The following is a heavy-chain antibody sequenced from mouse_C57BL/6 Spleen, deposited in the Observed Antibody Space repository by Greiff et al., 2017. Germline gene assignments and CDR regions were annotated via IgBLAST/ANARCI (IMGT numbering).Heavy chain of an antibody. J-gene: IGHJ2*01. CDR3: TRKGGTNFSFVC. V-gene: IGHV1-15*01. Sequence: LVESGAELVRPGASVTLSCKASGYTFTDYEMHWVKQTPVHGLEWIGAIDPETGGTAYNQKFKGKAILTADKSSSTAYMELRSLTSEDSAVYYCTRKGGTNFSFVCWGQGTTLTVSS. CDR1: GYTFTDYE. D-gene: IGHD4-1*01. CDR2: IDPETGGT.